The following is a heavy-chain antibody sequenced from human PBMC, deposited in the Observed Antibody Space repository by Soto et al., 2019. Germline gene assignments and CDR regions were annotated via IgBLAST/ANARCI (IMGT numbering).Heavy chain of an antibody. D-gene: IGHD3-10*01. CDR1: GGTFSSYA. CDR3: ARDEGTMVRGVPRHHYYYYYGMDV. V-gene: IGHV1-69*13. J-gene: IGHJ6*02. Sequence: EASVQVSCKASGGTFSSYAISWVRQAPGQGLEWMGGIIPIFGTANYAQKFQGRVTITADESTSTAYMELSSLRSEDTAVYYCARDEGTMVRGVPRHHYYYYYGMDVWGQGTTVTVSS. CDR2: IIPIFGTA.